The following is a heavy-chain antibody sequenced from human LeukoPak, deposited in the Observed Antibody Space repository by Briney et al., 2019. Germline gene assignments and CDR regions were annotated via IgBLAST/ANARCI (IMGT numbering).Heavy chain of an antibody. Sequence: SVKVSCKASGGTFSSYAISWVRQAPGQGLEWMGGIIPIFGTANYAQKFQGRVTITADESTSTAYMELSSLRSEDTAVYYCAGEPSSDPAAIVYYMDVWGKGTTVTISS. D-gene: IGHD2-2*01. V-gene: IGHV1-69*13. CDR3: AGEPSSDPAAIVYYMDV. J-gene: IGHJ6*03. CDR2: IIPIFGTA. CDR1: GGTFSSYA.